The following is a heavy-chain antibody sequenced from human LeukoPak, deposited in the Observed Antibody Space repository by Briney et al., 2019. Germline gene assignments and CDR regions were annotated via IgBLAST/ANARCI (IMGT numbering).Heavy chain of an antibody. CDR1: GFTFSCYA. Sequence: QPGGSLRLSCAASGFTFSCYAMSWVRQAPGKGLEWVANINQGGSESYYVDSVKGRFTISRDNAKNSLYLQMNSLRAEDTAVYYCAELGITMIGGVWGKGTTVTISS. J-gene: IGHJ6*04. V-gene: IGHV3-7*01. D-gene: IGHD3-10*02. CDR3: AELGITMIGGV. CDR2: INQGGSES.